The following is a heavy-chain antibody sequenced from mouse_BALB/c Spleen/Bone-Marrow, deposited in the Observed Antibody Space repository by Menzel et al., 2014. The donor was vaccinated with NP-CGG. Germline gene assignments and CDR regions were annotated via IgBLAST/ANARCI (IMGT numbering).Heavy chain of an antibody. Sequence: VQLQQSGAELARPGASVKMSCQASGYTFTRYTMHREKKRPGQGLEWIGYIIPNSGYSNYNQKFKDKATLTADKSSSTAYMQLSSLTSEDSAVYYCTIRYYAMDYWGQGTSVTVSS. CDR2: IIPNSGYS. D-gene: IGHD1-1*01. V-gene: IGHV1-4*01. CDR3: TIRYYAMDY. J-gene: IGHJ4*01. CDR1: GYTFTRYT.